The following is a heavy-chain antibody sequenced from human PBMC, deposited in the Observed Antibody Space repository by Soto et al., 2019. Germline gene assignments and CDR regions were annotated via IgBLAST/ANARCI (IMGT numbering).Heavy chain of an antibody. V-gene: IGHV4-31*03. CDR3: ARSPGGDYGDPSPPDY. CDR2: IYFSGST. J-gene: IGHJ4*02. CDR1: GGSISSGGYY. D-gene: IGHD4-17*01. Sequence: QVQLQESGPGLVKPLQTLSLTCTVSGGSISSGGYYWSWIRQHPGKGLEWIGYIYFSGSTYYNPSLKSRVTISVDTSKNQFSLKLSSVTAADTAVYYCARSPGGDYGDPSPPDYWGQGTLVTVS.